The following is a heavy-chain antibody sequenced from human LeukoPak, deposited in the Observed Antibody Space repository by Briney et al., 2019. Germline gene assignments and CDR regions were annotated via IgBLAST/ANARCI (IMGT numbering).Heavy chain of an antibody. Sequence: GGSLRLSCAASGFTFSSYSMNWVRQAPGKGLEWVSSISSSSSYIYYADSVKGRFTISRYKAKNSLYLQMNSLRAEDMAVYYCARDQSGIAAAYGMDVWGQGPTVTVSS. V-gene: IGHV3-21*01. CDR3: ARDQSGIAAAYGMDV. J-gene: IGHJ6*02. D-gene: IGHD6-13*01. CDR1: GFTFSSYS. CDR2: ISSSSSYI.